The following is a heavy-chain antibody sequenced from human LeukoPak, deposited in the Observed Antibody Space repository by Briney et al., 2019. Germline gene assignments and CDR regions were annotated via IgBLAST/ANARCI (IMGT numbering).Heavy chain of an antibody. Sequence: ASAKVSCKASGYTFTRYAISWVRQAPAQGLEWMGWISTYTDNTNYAQKVQGRVTMTTDTSTGTAYMELRSLRSDDTAVYYCARVGFGNAFDIWGQGTMVTVSS. CDR2: ISTYTDNT. V-gene: IGHV1-18*01. CDR3: ARVGFGNAFDI. D-gene: IGHD3-16*01. J-gene: IGHJ3*02. CDR1: GYTFTRYA.